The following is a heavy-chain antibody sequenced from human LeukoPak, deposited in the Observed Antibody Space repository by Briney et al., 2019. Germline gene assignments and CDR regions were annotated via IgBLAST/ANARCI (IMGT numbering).Heavy chain of an antibody. CDR3: ARAEFVYYYMDV. V-gene: IGHV5-51*01. D-gene: IGHD3-10*01. CDR1: GYSFTNYW. Sequence: GESLKIFCKGSGYSFTNYWIDWVRQMPGKGLEWMGIIYPGDSDTRYSPSVQGQVTISADKSISTAYLQWSSLKASDTAMYYCARAEFVYYYMDVWGKGTTVTISS. CDR2: IYPGDSDT. J-gene: IGHJ6*03.